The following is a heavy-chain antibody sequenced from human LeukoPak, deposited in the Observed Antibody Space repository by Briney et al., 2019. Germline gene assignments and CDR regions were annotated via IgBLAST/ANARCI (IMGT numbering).Heavy chain of an antibody. J-gene: IGHJ5*02. CDR1: GGSFSGYY. D-gene: IGHD3-10*01. CDR2: INHSGST. CDR3: AREFRLLWFGEFLPSNWFDP. Sequence: KTSETLSLTCAVYGGSFSGYYWSWIRQPPGKGLEWIGEINHSGSTNYNPSLKSRVTISVDTPKNQFSLKLSSVTAADTAVYYCAREFRLLWFGEFLPSNWFDPWGQGTLVTVSS. V-gene: IGHV4-34*01.